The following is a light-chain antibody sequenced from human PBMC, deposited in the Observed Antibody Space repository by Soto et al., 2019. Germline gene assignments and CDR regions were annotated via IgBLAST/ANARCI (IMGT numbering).Light chain of an antibody. J-gene: IGKJ1*01. V-gene: IGKV3-11*01. CDR2: DAS. CDR1: QSVSSY. Sequence: EIVLTQSPATLSLSPGERATLSCRASQSVSSYLAWYQQKPGQAPRLLIYDASNRATGIPARFSGSGSGTDLTLTTSSLENADFAVSYCQQSSNWWTFGQGTKVDIK. CDR3: QQSSNWWT.